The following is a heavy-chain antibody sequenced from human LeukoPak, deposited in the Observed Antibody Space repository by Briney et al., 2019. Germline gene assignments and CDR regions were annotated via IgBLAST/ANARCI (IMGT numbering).Heavy chain of an antibody. Sequence: SETLSLTCAVYGGSFSGYYWSWIRQPPGKGLEWIGEINHSGSTNYNPSLKRRVTISVDTSKNQFSLKLSSVTAADTAVYYCARGRGSGSYYAYWGQGTLVTVSS. CDR1: GGSFSGYY. D-gene: IGHD1-26*01. J-gene: IGHJ4*02. CDR2: INHSGST. V-gene: IGHV4-34*01. CDR3: ARGRGSGSYYAY.